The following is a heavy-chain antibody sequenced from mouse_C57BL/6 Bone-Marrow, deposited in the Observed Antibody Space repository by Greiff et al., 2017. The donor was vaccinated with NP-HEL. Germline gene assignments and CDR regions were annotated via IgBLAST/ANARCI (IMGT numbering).Heavy chain of an antibody. V-gene: IGHV1-64*01. CDR2: IHPNSGST. Sequence: QVQLQQPGAELVKPGASVKLSCKASGYTFTSYWMHWVKQRPGQGLEWIGMIHPNSGSTNYNEKFKSKATLTVDKSSSTADMQLSSLTSEDSAVYYCALWYHYAMDYWGQGTSVTVSS. CDR1: GYTFTSYW. D-gene: IGHD2-1*01. CDR3: ALWYHYAMDY. J-gene: IGHJ4*01.